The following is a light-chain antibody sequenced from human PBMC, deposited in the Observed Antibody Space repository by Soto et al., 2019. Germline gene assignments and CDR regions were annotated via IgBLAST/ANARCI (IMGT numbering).Light chain of an antibody. V-gene: IGKV3-20*01. Sequence: EIVLTQSPGTLSLSPGERATLSCRASQSFSRSFLAWYQQKPGQAPRLLLYGASSRATGIPDRFSGSGSGTEFILSITSLEPEYFAVYFCQQYATPRIPFAQGTRLEIK. CDR2: GAS. J-gene: IGKJ5*01. CDR3: QQYATPRIP. CDR1: QSFSRSF.